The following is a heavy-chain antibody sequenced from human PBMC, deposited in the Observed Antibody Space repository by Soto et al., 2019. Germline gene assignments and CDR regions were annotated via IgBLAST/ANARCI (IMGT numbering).Heavy chain of an antibody. CDR2: LIPNSDTP. V-gene: IGHV1-69*06. CDR3: ARTCYDSSGSYLCYFAY. CDR1: GDSFNTFA. Sequence: QVQLVQSGAEVKKPGSSGKLSCKASGDSFNTFAVTWVRQAPGQRREWMGWLIPNSDTPNYAQKFQGRVTIIADKTPSTPDMELSSLRSEDTAVYYCARTCYDSSGSYLCYFAYWGQGTLVTVSS. D-gene: IGHD3-22*01. J-gene: IGHJ4*02.